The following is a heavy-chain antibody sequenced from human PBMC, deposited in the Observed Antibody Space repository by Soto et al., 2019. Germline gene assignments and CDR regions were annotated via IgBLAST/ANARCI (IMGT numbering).Heavy chain of an antibody. CDR2: ISGSGGST. CDR1: GFTFSSYA. Sequence: PGGSLRLSCAASGFTFSSYAMSWVRQAPGKGLEWVSAISGSGGSTYYADSVKGRFTISRDNSKNTLYLQMNSLRAEDTAVYYCTKYSPPRPDYYYGMDVWGQGTTVTVSS. J-gene: IGHJ6*02. V-gene: IGHV3-23*01. CDR3: TKYSPPRPDYYYGMDV. D-gene: IGHD2-2*01.